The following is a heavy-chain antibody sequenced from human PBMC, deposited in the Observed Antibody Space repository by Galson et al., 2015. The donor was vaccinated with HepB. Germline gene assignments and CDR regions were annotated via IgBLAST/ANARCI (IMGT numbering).Heavy chain of an antibody. CDR2: IYSGGST. CDR1: GFTVSSNY. V-gene: IGHV3-66*01. CDR3: ARDMMSGGQHGYYTDPDYGMDV. Sequence: SLRLSCAASGFTVSSNYMSWVRQAPGKGLEWVSVIYSGGSTYYADSVKGRFTISRDNSKNTLYLQMNSLRAEDTAVYYCARDMMSGGQHGYYTDPDYGMDVWGQGTTVTVSS. J-gene: IGHJ6*02. D-gene: IGHD3-3*01.